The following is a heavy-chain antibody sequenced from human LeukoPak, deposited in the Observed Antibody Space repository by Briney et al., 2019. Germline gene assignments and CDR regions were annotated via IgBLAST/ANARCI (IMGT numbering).Heavy chain of an antibody. Sequence: GGSLRLSCAASGFTFSSYEMNWVRQAPGKGLGWVSYISSSGSTIYYADSVKGRFTISRDNAKNSLYLQMNSLRAEDTAVYYCARSRVVVVWFDPWGQGTLVTVSS. V-gene: IGHV3-48*03. J-gene: IGHJ5*02. D-gene: IGHD2-15*01. CDR2: ISSSGSTI. CDR3: ARSRVVVVWFDP. CDR1: GFTFSSYE.